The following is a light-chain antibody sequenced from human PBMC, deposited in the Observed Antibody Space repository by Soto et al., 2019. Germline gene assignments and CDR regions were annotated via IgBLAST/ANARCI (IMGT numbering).Light chain of an antibody. Sequence: QSALTQPASVSGSPGQSVTISCTGIGSDVETYNLVSWYQHPPGKAPKLIIYGGSNRPSEISDRFSGSKSDNTASLTISGLQAEDEADYYCHSYVGSDAYVFGTGTKVTVL. J-gene: IGLJ1*01. V-gene: IGLV2-23*01. CDR2: GGS. CDR1: GSDVETYNL. CDR3: HSYVGSDAYV.